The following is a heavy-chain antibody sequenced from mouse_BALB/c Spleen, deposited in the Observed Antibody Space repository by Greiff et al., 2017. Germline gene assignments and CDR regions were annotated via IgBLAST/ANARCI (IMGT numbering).Heavy chain of an antibody. D-gene: IGHD1-1*01. V-gene: IGHV3-6*02. CDR3: AALLRWYFDV. CDR2: ISYDGSN. Sequence: EVHLVESGPGLVKPSQSLSLTCSVTGYSITSGYYWNWIRQFPGNKLEWMGYISYDGSNNYNPSLKNRISITRDTSKNQFFLKLNSVTTEDTATYYCAALLRWYFDVWGAGTTVTVSS. J-gene: IGHJ1*01. CDR1: GYSITSGYY.